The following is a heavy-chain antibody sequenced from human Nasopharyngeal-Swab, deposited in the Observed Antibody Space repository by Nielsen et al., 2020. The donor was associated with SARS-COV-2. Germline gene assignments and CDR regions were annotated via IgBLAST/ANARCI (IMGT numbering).Heavy chain of an antibody. Sequence: ASVKVSCKASGYTLSTYAMYWVRQAPGQRPEFMGWINAGRGNTYYSQKFQGRVRISRDTSANTVYMELSRLRSADTAVYYCARVPAVAASRIDYWGQGPLVTVSS. CDR2: INAGRGNT. D-gene: IGHD6-19*01. V-gene: IGHV1-3*01. CDR1: GYTLSTYA. CDR3: ARVPAVAASRIDY. J-gene: IGHJ4*02.